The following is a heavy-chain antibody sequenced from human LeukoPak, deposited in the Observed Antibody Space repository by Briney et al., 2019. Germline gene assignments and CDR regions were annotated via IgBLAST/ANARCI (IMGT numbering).Heavy chain of an antibody. V-gene: IGHV3-21*04. Sequence: PGGSLRLSCAASGFTFSNYSMNWVRQAPGKGLEWVSSISSSSDYMYFADSVKGRFTISRDNAKNSLYLQMNSLRAEDTALYYCARRAGAYSHPYDYWGQGTLVTVSS. CDR3: ARRAGAYSHPYDY. CDR1: GFTFSNYS. J-gene: IGHJ4*02. CDR2: ISSSSDYM. D-gene: IGHD4/OR15-4a*01.